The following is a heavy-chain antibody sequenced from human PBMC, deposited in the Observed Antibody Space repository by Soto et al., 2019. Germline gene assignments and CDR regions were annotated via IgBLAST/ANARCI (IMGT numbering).Heavy chain of an antibody. Sequence: GESLKISCQSSGYTFSNFWIGWVRQLPGKGLEWMGIIYPGDHETSYSPSFHGKVTISADRSINTAYLQWNSLEASDTAMYYCARRGPGDYHGVGWLDSWGQGTQVTVSS. J-gene: IGHJ5*01. CDR2: IYPGDHET. D-gene: IGHD3-10*01. V-gene: IGHV5-51*01. CDR1: GYTFSNFW. CDR3: ARRGPGDYHGVGWLDS.